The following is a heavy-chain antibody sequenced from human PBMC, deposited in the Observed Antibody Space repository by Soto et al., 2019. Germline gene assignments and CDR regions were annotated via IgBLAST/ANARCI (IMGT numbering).Heavy chain of an antibody. CDR3: ARDLRRFGELWGWFDP. CDR1: GYTFTSYA. D-gene: IGHD3-10*01. CDR2: INAGNGNT. J-gene: IGHJ5*02. Sequence: QVQLVQSGAEVKKPGASVKVSCKASGYTFTSYAMHWVRQAPGQRLEWMGWINAGNGNTKYSQKFQGRVTITRDTSASTAYMELSSLRSEDTAVYYCARDLRRFGELWGWFDPWGQGTLVTVSS. V-gene: IGHV1-3*01.